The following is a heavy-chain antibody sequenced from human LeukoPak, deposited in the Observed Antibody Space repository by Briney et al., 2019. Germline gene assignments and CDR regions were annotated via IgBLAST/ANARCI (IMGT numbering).Heavy chain of an antibody. CDR3: ARDSVSPYSSSGPFGY. J-gene: IGHJ4*02. CDR2: ISSSSSTI. D-gene: IGHD6-6*01. Sequence: GGSLRLSCAASGFTFSSYSMNWVRQAPGKGLEWVSYISSSSSTIYYADSVKGRFTISRDKAKNSLYLQMNILRAEDTAVYYCARDSVSPYSSSGPFGYWGQGTLVTVSS. CDR1: GFTFSSYS. V-gene: IGHV3-48*01.